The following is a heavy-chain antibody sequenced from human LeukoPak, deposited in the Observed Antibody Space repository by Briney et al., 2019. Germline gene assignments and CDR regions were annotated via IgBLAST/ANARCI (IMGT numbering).Heavy chain of an antibody. J-gene: IGHJ5*02. CDR2: IYHSGST. D-gene: IGHD2-21*02. Sequence: SQTLSLTCAVSDGSISSGGYSWSWIRQPPGKGLEWIGYIYHSGSTYYNPSLKSRVTISVDRSKNQFSLKLSSVAAADTAVYYCARGGLAYCGGDCYSYWFDPWGQGTLVTVSS. V-gene: IGHV4-30-2*01. CDR3: ARGGLAYCGGDCYSYWFDP. CDR1: DGSISSGGYS.